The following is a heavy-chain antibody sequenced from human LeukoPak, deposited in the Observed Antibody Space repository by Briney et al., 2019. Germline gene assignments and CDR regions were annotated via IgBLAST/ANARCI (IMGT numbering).Heavy chain of an antibody. CDR1: GFTFSSYA. Sequence: GGSLRLSCAASGFTFSSYAMSWVRQAPGKGLEWVSAISGSGGSTYYGDSVKGRCTISRDNPKATLYLQMNSLRAEDTAVYYCAKVSSPYDILTGYYTLDAFDIRGQGTMVTVSS. CDR3: AKVSSPYDILTGYYTLDAFDI. CDR2: ISGSGGST. D-gene: IGHD3-9*01. J-gene: IGHJ3*02. V-gene: IGHV3-23*01.